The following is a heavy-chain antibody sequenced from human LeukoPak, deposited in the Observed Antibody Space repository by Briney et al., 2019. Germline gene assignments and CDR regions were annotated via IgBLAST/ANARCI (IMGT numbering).Heavy chain of an antibody. J-gene: IGHJ4*02. Sequence: SETLSLTCTVSGGSISSSSYYWGWIRQPPGKGLEWIGSIYYSGSTYYNPSLKSRVTISVDTSKNQFSLKLSSVTAADTAVYYCAGLDYYDSSGYRDYWGQGTLVTVSS. CDR1: GGSISSSSYY. CDR2: IYYSGST. CDR3: AGLDYYDSSGYRDY. V-gene: IGHV4-39*01. D-gene: IGHD3-22*01.